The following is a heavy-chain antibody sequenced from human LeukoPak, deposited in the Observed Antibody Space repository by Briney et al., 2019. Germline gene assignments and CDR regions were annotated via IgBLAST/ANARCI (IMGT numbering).Heavy chain of an antibody. CDR1: GGSISSYY. J-gene: IGHJ5*02. D-gene: IGHD2-2*01. Sequence: SETLSLTCTVSGGSISSYYWSWIRQSPGKGLEWIGEMNHSGRSNYNPSLKSRVTILLDTSKNQFSLKLTSVTAADTAVYYCARGMLVSRTGLLFSRGGRLDPWGQGTLVIVSS. CDR2: MNHSGRS. CDR3: ARGMLVSRTGLLFSRGGRLDP. V-gene: IGHV4-34*01.